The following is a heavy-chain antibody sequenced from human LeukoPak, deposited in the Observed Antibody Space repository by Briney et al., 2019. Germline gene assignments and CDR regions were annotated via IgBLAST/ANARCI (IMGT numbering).Heavy chain of an antibody. D-gene: IGHD1-26*01. CDR3: ARDSWRSGGSFDI. CDR2: IYSGGST. J-gene: IGHJ3*02. Sequence: PGGSLRLSCAASGFTVSSNYMSWVRQAPGKGLEWVSVIYSGGSTYYADSVKGRFTISTDNSKNTLYLQMNSLRAEDTAVYYCARDSWRSGGSFDIWGQGTRVTVSS. CDR1: GFTVSSNY. V-gene: IGHV3-53*01.